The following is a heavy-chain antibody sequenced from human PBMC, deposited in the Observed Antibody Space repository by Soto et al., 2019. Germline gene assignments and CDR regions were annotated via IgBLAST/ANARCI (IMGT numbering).Heavy chain of an antibody. V-gene: IGHV3-15*01. CDR1: GFTFSNAW. Sequence: EVQLVESGGGLVKPGGSLRLSCAASGFTFSNAWMTWVRQAPGKGLEWVGRVKSKTDGGTIDYAAPVKDRFTISRDDSKNTRYRQMNSLKTEDTAVYYCIGTYSGSSMRFDYWGQGTLVTVSS. J-gene: IGHJ4*02. D-gene: IGHD5-12*01. CDR2: VKSKTDGGTI. CDR3: IGTYSGSSMRFDY.